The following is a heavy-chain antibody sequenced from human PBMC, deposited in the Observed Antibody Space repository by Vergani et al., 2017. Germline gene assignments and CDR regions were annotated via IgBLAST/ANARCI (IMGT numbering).Heavy chain of an antibody. CDR2: ISSSSSDT. V-gene: IGHV3-11*05. D-gene: IGHD3-10*01. J-gene: IGHJ4*02. CDR1: GFTFSDYY. CDR3: ARGGYYYGSGSPWGDY. Sequence: QVQLVESGGGLVKPGGSLRLSCAASGFTFSDYYMSWIRQAPGKGLEWVSYISSSSSDTHYADSVKGRFTISRDNSKNSLYLQMNSLRAEDTAVYYCARGGYYYGSGSPWGDYWGQGTLVTVSS.